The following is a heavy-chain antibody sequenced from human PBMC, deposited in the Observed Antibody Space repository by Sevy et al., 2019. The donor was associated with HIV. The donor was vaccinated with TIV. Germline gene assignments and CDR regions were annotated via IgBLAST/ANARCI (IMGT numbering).Heavy chain of an antibody. J-gene: IGHJ4*02. CDR3: ARETLSGYNL. D-gene: IGHD5-12*01. CDR1: GFTFSSYA. V-gene: IGHV3-23*01. CDR2: ITGNSVTT. Sequence: GGSLRLSCAASGFTFSSYAMSWVRQAPGKGLDWVSSITGNSVTTYYADSVKGRFTISRDNSKNTLYLQMDSLRAEDTAVYYCARETLSGYNLWGQGTLVTVSS.